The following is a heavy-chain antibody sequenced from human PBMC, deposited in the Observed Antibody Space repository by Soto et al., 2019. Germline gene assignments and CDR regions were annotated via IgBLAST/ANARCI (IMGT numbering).Heavy chain of an antibody. CDR1: GYTFTSYG. V-gene: IGHV1-18*01. CDR2: ISAYNGNT. Sequence: ASVKVSCKASGYTFTSYGISWVRQAPGQGLEWMGWISAYNGNTNYAQKRQGRVTMTTDTSTSTAYMELRSLRSDDTAVYYCARIRGLYGDYSPFDYWGQGTLVTVSS. D-gene: IGHD4-17*01. CDR3: ARIRGLYGDYSPFDY. J-gene: IGHJ4*02.